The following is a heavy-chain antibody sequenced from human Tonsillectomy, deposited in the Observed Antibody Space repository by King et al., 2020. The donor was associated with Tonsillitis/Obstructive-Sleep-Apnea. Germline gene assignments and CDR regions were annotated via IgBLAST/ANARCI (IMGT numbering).Heavy chain of an antibody. CDR2: IDWDVYK. D-gene: IGHD6-13*01. J-gene: IGHJ4*02. CDR3: AHTIPTAYLGYFDY. CDR1: GLSLSTTEVG. V-gene: IGHV2-5*02. Sequence: TLKESGPTLVKPTETLTLTCTFSGLSLSTTEVGLGWIRQSPGKALVLLALIDWDVYKRYSPSLKSSLTITKDTSKNQVVLTMTNMDPVDAATYYCAHTIPTAYLGYFDYWGQGTLVTVSS.